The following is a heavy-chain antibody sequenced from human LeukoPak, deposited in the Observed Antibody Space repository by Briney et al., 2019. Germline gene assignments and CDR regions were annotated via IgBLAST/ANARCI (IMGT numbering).Heavy chain of an antibody. CDR1: GFTFSSYA. D-gene: IGHD1-7*01. CDR3: AKDQTHPELRENWFDP. CDR2: ISGSGGST. Sequence: PGRSLRLSCAASGFTFSSYAMSWVRQAPGKGLEWVSAISGSGGSTYYADSVKGRFTISRDNSKNTLYLQMNSLRAEDTAVYYCAKDQTHPELRENWFDPWGQGTLVTVSS. J-gene: IGHJ5*02. V-gene: IGHV3-23*01.